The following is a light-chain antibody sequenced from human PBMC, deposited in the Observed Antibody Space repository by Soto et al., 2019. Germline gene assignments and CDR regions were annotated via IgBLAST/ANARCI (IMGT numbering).Light chain of an antibody. J-gene: IGLJ2*01. Sequence: QSVLTQPPSASGTPGQRVTISCSGSSSNIGSNTVNWYQQLPGTAPKLLIYSNNRRPSGVPDRFSGFKSGTSASLAISGLQSEDEADYYCAAWHDSLNGPVFGGGTKLTVL. V-gene: IGLV1-44*01. CDR2: SNN. CDR3: AAWHDSLNGPV. CDR1: SSNIGSNT.